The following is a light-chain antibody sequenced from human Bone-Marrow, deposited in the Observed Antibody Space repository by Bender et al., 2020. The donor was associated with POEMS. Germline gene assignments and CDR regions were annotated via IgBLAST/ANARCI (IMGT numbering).Light chain of an antibody. Sequence: SYELTQPPSVSVSPGQTATITCSGDGLPTQYVYWYQQKSGRAPVLVIYKDSERPSGVPERFSGSSSGTTVTLTISEVQAEDEADYFCHSADGTASYVVFGGGTKLTVL. V-gene: IGLV3-25*03. J-gene: IGLJ2*01. CDR2: KDS. CDR1: GLPTQY. CDR3: HSADGTASYVV.